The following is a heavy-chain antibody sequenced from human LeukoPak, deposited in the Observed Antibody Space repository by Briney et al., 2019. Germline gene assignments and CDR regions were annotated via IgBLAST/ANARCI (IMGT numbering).Heavy chain of an antibody. D-gene: IGHD2-15*01. J-gene: IGHJ6*03. Sequence: PGRSLRLSCAASGFTFSSYAMYWVRQAPGKGLEWVSSISRSGSTKYYADSVKGRFTISRDNAKNSLFLQMNSLRAEGTAVYYCARVLRYCSGGNCYSGGLGYMDVWGKGTTVTISS. V-gene: IGHV3-48*04. CDR3: ARVLRYCSGGNCYSGGLGYMDV. CDR2: ISRSGSTK. CDR1: GFTFSSYA.